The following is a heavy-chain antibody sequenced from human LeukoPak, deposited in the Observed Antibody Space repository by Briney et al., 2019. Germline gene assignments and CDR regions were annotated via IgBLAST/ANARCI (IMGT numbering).Heavy chain of an antibody. D-gene: IGHD5-12*01. CDR3: ARAVGVVATIFRDGENWFDP. V-gene: IGHV1-2*02. Sequence: GASVKVSCKASGYTFNNYDINWVRQAPGQGLEWMGWINPNSGATMYTQKFQGRVTMTRDTSISTVYMEVKRLTSDDTAVYYCARAVGVVATIFRDGENWFDPWGQGTLVTVSP. CDR1: GYTFNNYD. CDR2: INPNSGAT. J-gene: IGHJ5*02.